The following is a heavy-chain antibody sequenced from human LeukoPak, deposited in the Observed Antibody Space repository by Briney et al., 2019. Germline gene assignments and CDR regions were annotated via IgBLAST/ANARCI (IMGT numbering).Heavy chain of an antibody. CDR1: GDSISSSSSY. V-gene: IGHV4-39*01. CDR3: ARRYCTTTTCFYFDY. Sequence: SETLSLTCTVSGDSISSSSSYWGWIRQPPGQGLEWIGIINYSGYTYYNPSLKSRVTISVDTSKNQFSLKVSSATASDTAVYYCARRYCTTTTCFYFDYWGQGTLVTVSS. J-gene: IGHJ4*02. D-gene: IGHD2-2*01. CDR2: INYSGYT.